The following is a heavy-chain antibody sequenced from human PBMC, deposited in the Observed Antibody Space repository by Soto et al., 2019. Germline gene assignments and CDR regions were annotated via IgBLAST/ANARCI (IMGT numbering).Heavy chain of an antibody. CDR1: GFTFSDYW. CDR2: ISGDGSSR. Sequence: PGGSLRLSCAASGFTFSDYWMHWVRQVPGKGLVWVSRISGDGSSRSYADSVKGRFTISRDNAKNTLYVQMNSLRAEDTAVYYCARGIGYSAQDYWGQGTPVTVS. J-gene: IGHJ4*02. D-gene: IGHD1-1*01. V-gene: IGHV3-74*01. CDR3: ARGIGYSAQDY.